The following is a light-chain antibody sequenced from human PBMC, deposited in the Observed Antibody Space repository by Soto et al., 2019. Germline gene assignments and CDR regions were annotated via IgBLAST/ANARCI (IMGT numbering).Light chain of an antibody. Sequence: DIQMTQSPSSVSASVGDRVTITCRASQAISTWLAWYQQNPGKAPKLLIYSASNLQSGVPSRFSGSGSGTDFTLTINSLQPEDFATYYCQQANSFPRTFGQGTKVEIK. CDR2: SAS. J-gene: IGKJ1*01. CDR1: QAISTW. V-gene: IGKV1D-12*01. CDR3: QQANSFPRT.